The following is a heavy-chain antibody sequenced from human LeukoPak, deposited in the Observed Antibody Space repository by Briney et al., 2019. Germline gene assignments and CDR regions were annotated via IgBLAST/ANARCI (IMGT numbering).Heavy chain of an antibody. V-gene: IGHV3-66*01. CDR1: GTIVWSSF. D-gene: IGHD1-26*01. J-gene: IGHJ4*02. CDR2: IHSDGTT. Sequence: PGGSLRLSCAASGTIVWSSFRGWVRQAPGRGLEWVSIIHSDGTTDYVDSARGRFAISRDNSKDILYLQMNSLRVEDTAIYYCVRDRSGTYLDYWGQGTLVTVSS. CDR3: VRDRSGTYLDY.